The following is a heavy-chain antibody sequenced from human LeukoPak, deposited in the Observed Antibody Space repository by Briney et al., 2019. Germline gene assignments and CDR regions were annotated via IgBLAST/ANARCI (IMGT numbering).Heavy chain of an antibody. CDR3: ARSGTARDFDY. CDR2: IYHSEST. Sequence: SETLSLTCAVSGDSISSSNWWNWVRQPPGKGLEWIGEIYHSESTHYNPSLKSRVTISVDKSKNQLSLRLSSVTAADTAVYYCARSGTARDFDYWGQGTLVTVSS. J-gene: IGHJ4*02. CDR1: GDSISSSNW. D-gene: IGHD2-21*02. V-gene: IGHV4-4*02.